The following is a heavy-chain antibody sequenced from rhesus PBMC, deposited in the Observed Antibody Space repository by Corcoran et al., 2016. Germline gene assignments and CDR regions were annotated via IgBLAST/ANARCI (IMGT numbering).Heavy chain of an antibody. J-gene: IGHJ4*01. CDR3: ARESSGGYSSGLDY. D-gene: IGHD5-24*01. Sequence: QVQLQESGPGLVKPSETLSLTCAVSGGSISDSYRWSWIRQPPGKGLEWIGYIYGSSTSTTYNPALKSRVTLSKDTSKNQFSLKLSSVTAADTAVYYCARESSGGYSSGLDYWGQGVLVTVSS. CDR2: IYGSSTST. V-gene: IGHV4S10*01. CDR1: GGSISDSYR.